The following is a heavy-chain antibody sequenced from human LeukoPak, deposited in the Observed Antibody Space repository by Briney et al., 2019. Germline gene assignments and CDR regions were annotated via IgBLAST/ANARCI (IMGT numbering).Heavy chain of an antibody. CDR3: ARGLRGGVY. J-gene: IGHJ4*02. V-gene: IGHV4-38-2*01. CDR2: IYHSGST. D-gene: IGHD2-15*01. Sequence: SETLSLTCAVSGYSISSGYYWGWIRQPPGKGLEWIGGIYHSGSTYSNPSLKSRVTISVDTSKNQFSLKLSSVTAADTAVYYCARGLRGGVYWGQGTLVTVSS. CDR1: GYSISSGYY.